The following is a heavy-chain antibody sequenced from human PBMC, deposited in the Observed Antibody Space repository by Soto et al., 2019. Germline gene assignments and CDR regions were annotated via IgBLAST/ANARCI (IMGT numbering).Heavy chain of an antibody. CDR2: ISGGGDAT. Sequence: EVQLLDSGGGLVQPGGSLRLSCAASGFTFINYAMNWVRQAPGKGLQWVATISGGGDATFYAGSVKGRFTISRDNSRNTASLQMNSLGGDDTAVDYYARKVVGATLRPDYWYFDLWGRGILVIVSS. CDR3: ARKVVGATLRPDYWYFDL. D-gene: IGHD1-26*01. V-gene: IGHV3-23*01. J-gene: IGHJ2*01. CDR1: GFTFINYA.